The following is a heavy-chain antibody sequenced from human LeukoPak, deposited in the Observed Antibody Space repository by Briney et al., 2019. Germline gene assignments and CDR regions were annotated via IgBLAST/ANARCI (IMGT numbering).Heavy chain of an antibody. CDR1: GFTFSGYG. J-gene: IGHJ4*02. CDR3: ARDRGSCSGGSCHSLGFDY. V-gene: IGHV3-33*01. D-gene: IGHD2-15*01. CDR2: IWYDGSNK. Sequence: QPGRSLRLSCAASGFTFSGYGMHWVRQAPGKGLEWVAVIWYDGSNKYYADSVKGRFTISRDNSKNTLYLQMNSLRAEDTAVYYCARDRGSCSGGSCHSLGFDYWGQGTLVTVSS.